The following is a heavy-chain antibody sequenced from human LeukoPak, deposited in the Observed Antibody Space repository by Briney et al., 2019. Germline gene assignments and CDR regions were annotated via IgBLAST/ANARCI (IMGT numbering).Heavy chain of an antibody. J-gene: IGHJ6*03. D-gene: IGHD5-18*01. Sequence: GGSLRLSCAASGFTFDDYAMRWVRQAPGKGLEWVSGISWNSGSIGYADSVKGRFTISRDNAKNSLYLQMNSLRAEDTAVYYCARDMVHTAMGHMDVWSKGTTVTISS. CDR2: ISWNSGSI. V-gene: IGHV3-9*01. CDR3: ARDMVHTAMGHMDV. CDR1: GFTFDDYA.